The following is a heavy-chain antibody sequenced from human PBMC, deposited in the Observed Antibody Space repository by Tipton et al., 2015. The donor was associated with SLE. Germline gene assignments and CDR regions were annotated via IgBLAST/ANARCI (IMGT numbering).Heavy chain of an antibody. J-gene: IGHJ3*02. CDR3: ARDRVVLTTDAFDI. Sequence: TLSLTCTVSGDSIITSYWSWIRQPPGKGLEWIGYIYYSGTTNYNPSLKGRVTISVDTSKNQVSLKLSSVTAADTAVYYCARDRVVLTTDAFDIWGQGTMVTVSS. CDR1: GDSIITSY. D-gene: IGHD3-3*01. V-gene: IGHV4-59*01. CDR2: IYYSGTT.